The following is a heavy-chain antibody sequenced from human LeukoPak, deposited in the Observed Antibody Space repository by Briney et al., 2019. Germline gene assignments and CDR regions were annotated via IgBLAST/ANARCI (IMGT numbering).Heavy chain of an antibody. J-gene: IGHJ3*02. D-gene: IGHD3-22*01. CDR2: IKHDGSEK. V-gene: IGHV3-7*01. CDR3: ARGEWRITMIVVARAAFDI. CDR1: GFTFSSYW. Sequence: GGSLRLSCAASGFTFSSYWMSWVRQAPGKGLEWVANIKHDGSEKYYVDSVKGRFTISRDNAKNTLYLQMNSLRAEDTAVYYCARGEWRITMIVVARAAFDIWGQGTMVTVSS.